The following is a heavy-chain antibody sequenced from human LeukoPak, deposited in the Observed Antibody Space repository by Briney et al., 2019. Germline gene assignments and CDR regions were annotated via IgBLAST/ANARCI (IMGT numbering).Heavy chain of an antibody. D-gene: IGHD3-3*01. J-gene: IGHJ6*03. CDR2: IKQDGSEK. CDR1: GFTFSSYW. CDR3: ASSNAPHYYDFWSGYYDYYYYMDV. Sequence: GGSLRLSCAASGFTFSSYWMSGVRQAPGKGLEWVANIKQDGSEKYYVDSVKGRFTISRDNAKNSLYLQMNSLRAEDTAVYYCASSNAPHYYDFWSGYYDYYYYMDVWGKGTTVTVSS. V-gene: IGHV3-7*01.